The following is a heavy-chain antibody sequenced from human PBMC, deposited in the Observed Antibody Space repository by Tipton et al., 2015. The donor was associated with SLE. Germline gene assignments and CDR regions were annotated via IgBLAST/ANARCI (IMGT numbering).Heavy chain of an antibody. D-gene: IGHD2-2*01. Sequence: TLSLTCAVYGGPFSGYYWSWIRQPPGKGLEWIGEVFRGGSTNYSPSLESRVTITVDMSKNQFSLRLISVTAADTAVYYCARGCSSSTCEPFYFFGMDVWGQGTTVTVSS. CDR2: VFRGGST. J-gene: IGHJ6*02. CDR1: GGPFSGYY. V-gene: IGHV4-34*01. CDR3: ARGCSSSTCEPFYFFGMDV.